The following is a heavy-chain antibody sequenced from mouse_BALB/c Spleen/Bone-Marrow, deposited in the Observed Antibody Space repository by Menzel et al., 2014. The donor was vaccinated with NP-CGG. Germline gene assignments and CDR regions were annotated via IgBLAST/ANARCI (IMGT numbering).Heavy chain of an antibody. D-gene: IGHD1-1*01. Sequence: VHLVESGPGLVAPSQSLAITCTVSGFSLTGYGVKWVRQPPGKGLEWLGEIWGDGSTDYNSALKSRLSISKDNSKSQVFLKINILQTDDTARYYCARDYGTGAMDYWGQGTSVTVSS. V-gene: IGHV2-6-7*01. CDR3: ARDYGTGAMDY. CDR2: IWGDGST. CDR1: GFSLTGYG. J-gene: IGHJ4*01.